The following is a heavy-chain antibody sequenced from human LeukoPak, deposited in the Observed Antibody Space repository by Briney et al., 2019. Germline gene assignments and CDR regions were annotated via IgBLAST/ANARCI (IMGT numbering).Heavy chain of an antibody. CDR2: IYSGGST. Sequence: GGSLRLSCAAFGFTVSSNYMSWVRRAPGKGLEWVSVIYSGGSTYYADSVKGRFTISRDNSKNTLYLQMNSLRAEDTAVYYCAKNPFVGYGSDYFDDWGQGTLVTVSS. D-gene: IGHD3-10*01. V-gene: IGHV3-53*01. CDR1: GFTVSSNY. CDR3: AKNPFVGYGSDYFDD. J-gene: IGHJ4*02.